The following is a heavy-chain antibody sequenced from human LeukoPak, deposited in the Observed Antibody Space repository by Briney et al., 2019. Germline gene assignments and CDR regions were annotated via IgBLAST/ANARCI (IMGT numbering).Heavy chain of an antibody. CDR1: GYTFSDYY. CDR2: INPNSGGT. Sequence: ASVKVSCKASGYTFSDYYIHWVRQAPGQGLEWMGWINPNSGGTNYAQKFQGRVTMTRDTSISTAYMELSRLRSDDTAVYYCARDPGSSSTGGYYYGMDVWGQGTTVTVSS. CDR3: ARDPGSSSTGGYYYGMDV. D-gene: IGHD6-6*01. J-gene: IGHJ6*02. V-gene: IGHV1-2*02.